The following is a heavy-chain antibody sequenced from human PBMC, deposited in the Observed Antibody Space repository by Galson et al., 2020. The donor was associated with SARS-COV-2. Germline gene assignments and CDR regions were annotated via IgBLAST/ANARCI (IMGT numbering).Heavy chain of an antibody. CDR1: GFSFSDHY. Sequence: GESLKISCEASGFSFSDHYMAWIRQAPGKGLEWISYISGTSTYTNYADPVRGRFTISRDNAKNSLWLQMNSLRVEDTAVYYCARDSCSTTNCYDSWGQGTLVTVSS. CDR2: ISGTSTYT. V-gene: IGHV3-11*06. J-gene: IGHJ4*02. CDR3: ARDSCSTTNCYDS. D-gene: IGHD2-2*01.